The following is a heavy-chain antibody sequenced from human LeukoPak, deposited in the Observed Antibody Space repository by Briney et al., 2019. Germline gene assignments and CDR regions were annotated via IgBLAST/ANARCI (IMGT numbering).Heavy chain of an antibody. D-gene: IGHD3-9*01. V-gene: IGHV4-39*07. Sequence: SETLSLTCTVSGGSISSYYWGWIRQPPGKGLEWIGSIYHSGSTYYNPSLKSRVTIPVDTSKNQFSLKLSSVTAADTAVYYCARTAYYDILTGYYPHLRYYYYYMDVWGKGTTVTVSS. CDR2: IYHSGST. CDR1: GGSISSYY. J-gene: IGHJ6*03. CDR3: ARTAYYDILTGYYPHLRYYYYYMDV.